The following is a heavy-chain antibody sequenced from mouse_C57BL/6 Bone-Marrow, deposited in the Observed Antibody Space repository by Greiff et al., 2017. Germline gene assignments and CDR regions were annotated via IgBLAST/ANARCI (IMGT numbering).Heavy chain of an antibody. CDR1: GYTFTDYY. J-gene: IGHJ3*01. CDR3: ARGV. Sequence: EVQLPQSGPVLVQPGASVNMSCMASGYTFTDYYMNWVKQSHGKCLEWIGVINPYNGGTSYNQQFKGKATFTVDQSSSSAYMELNSLTSEDSAVYYCARGVWGQGTLVTVSA. CDR2: INPYNGGT. V-gene: IGHV1-19*01.